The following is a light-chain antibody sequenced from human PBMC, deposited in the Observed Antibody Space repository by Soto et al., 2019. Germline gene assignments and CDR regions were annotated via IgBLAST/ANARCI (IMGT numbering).Light chain of an antibody. Sequence: DILILESPSTLTASVGDRVTIPCRASQSISNRLAWYQQKPGKAPKLLIYKASTLKSGVPSRFSGSGSGTEFTLTISSLQPDDFATYYCQQYNSYSEAFGQGTKVDI. CDR1: QSISNR. CDR2: KAS. J-gene: IGKJ1*01. CDR3: QQYNSYSEA. V-gene: IGKV1-5*03.